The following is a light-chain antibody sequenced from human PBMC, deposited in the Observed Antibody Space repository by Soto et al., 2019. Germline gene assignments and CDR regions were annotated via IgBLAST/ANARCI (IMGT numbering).Light chain of an antibody. Sequence: EIVLTQFPDTLYVSPGERATLSCRASQSLSSNVAWYQQRPGQAPRLLISATSSRASDVPARFSGSGSGTEFTLTIASLQSEDFSICYCQQYNHWPLVLSFDGGTMLDIK. J-gene: IGKJ4*01. V-gene: IGKV3-15*01. CDR3: QQYNHWPLVLS. CDR2: ATS. CDR1: QSLSSN.